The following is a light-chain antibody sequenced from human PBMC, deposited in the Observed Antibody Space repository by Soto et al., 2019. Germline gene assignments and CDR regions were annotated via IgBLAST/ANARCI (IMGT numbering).Light chain of an antibody. CDR2: DAS. J-gene: IGKJ2*01. Sequence: EIVFTQSPATLSLSPGERATLACRASQSVNRFLAWYQQKPGQAPRLLIYDASNRATGIPDRFSGGGSGTDFTLTISSLEPEDFAVYYCQQRDNWPTFGQGNKLEI. V-gene: IGKV3-11*01. CDR3: QQRDNWPT. CDR1: QSVNRF.